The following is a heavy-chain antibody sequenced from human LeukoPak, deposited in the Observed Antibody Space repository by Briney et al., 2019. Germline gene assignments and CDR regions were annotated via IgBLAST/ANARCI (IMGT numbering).Heavy chain of an antibody. CDR3: AKVYGIVGATTYDY. Sequence: GGSLRLSCAASGFTFSSYAMSWVRQAPGKGLEWVSAISGSGGSTCYADSVKGRFTISRDNSKNTLYLQMNSLRAEDTAVYYCAKVYGIVGATTYDYWGQGTLVTASS. V-gene: IGHV3-23*01. CDR1: GFTFSSYA. CDR2: ISGSGGST. J-gene: IGHJ4*02. D-gene: IGHD1-26*01.